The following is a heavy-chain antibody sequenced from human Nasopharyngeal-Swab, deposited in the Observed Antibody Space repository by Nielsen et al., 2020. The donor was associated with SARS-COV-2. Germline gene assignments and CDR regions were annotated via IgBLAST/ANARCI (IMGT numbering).Heavy chain of an antibody. CDR3: AREYYDFWSGYIDYYYGMDV. Sequence: GGSLRLSCAASGFTFSSYSMNWVRQAPGKGLEWVSYISSSSSTIYYADSVKGRFTISRDNAKNSLYLQMNSLRDEDTAVYYCAREYYDFWSGYIDYYYGMDVWGQGTTVTVSS. V-gene: IGHV3-48*02. D-gene: IGHD3-3*01. J-gene: IGHJ6*02. CDR1: GFTFSSYS. CDR2: ISSSSSTI.